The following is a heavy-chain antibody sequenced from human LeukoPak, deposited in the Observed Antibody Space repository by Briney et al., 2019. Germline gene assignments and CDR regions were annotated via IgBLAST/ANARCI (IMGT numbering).Heavy chain of an antibody. D-gene: IGHD6-19*01. V-gene: IGHV3-74*01. CDR3: ASDSYSSGWD. Sequence: GGSLRLSCVASGFTFSNAWMHWVRQAAGKGLVWVSRINNDGSTTAYADSVKGRFTISRDNAKNTLYLQMNSLRAEDTAVYYCASDSYSSGWDWGQGTLVTVSS. CDR1: GFTFSNAW. J-gene: IGHJ4*02. CDR2: INNDGSTT.